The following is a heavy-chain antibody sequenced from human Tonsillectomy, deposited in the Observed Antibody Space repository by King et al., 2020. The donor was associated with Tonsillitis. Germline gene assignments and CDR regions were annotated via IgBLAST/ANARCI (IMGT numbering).Heavy chain of an antibody. CDR3: ANLYGSGGTPDY. CDR1: GFILSNHG. CDR2: ISFDGSDR. J-gene: IGHJ4*02. V-gene: IGHV3-30*18. D-gene: IGHD3-10*01. Sequence: VQLVESGGGVVQPGRSLRLSCAASGFILSNHGMHWVRQAPGKGLEWVAVISFDGSDRYYADSVKGRFTISRDNSKNTLYLQMNSLRAEDTAVYYCANLYGSGGTPDYWGQGTLVTVSS.